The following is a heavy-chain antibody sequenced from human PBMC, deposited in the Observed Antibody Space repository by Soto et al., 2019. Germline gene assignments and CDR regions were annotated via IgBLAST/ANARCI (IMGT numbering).Heavy chain of an antibody. CDR2: INNDGSST. D-gene: IGHD3-3*01. CDR3: ASAASNTIF. CDR1: GFTFSNYW. V-gene: IGHV3-74*01. J-gene: IGHJ4*02. Sequence: GGSLRLSCAASGFTFSNYWMHWVRQAPGKGLVWVSRINNDGSSTSYADSVKGRFTVSRDNAMNTVHLQMKSLRAEDTAVYYCASAASNTIFWGQGTLVTVSS.